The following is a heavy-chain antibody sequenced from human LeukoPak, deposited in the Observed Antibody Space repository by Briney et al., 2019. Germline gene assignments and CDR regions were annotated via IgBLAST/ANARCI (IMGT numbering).Heavy chain of an antibody. CDR3: ARGGTIFGVVLYYYGMDV. D-gene: IGHD3-3*01. Sequence: GGSLRLSCAASGFTFSSYAMHWVSQAPGKGLEWVAVISYDGSNKYYADSVKGRFTISRDNSKNTLYLQMNSLRAEDTAVYYCARGGTIFGVVLYYYGMDVWGQGTTVTVSS. V-gene: IGHV3-30-3*01. J-gene: IGHJ6*02. CDR1: GFTFSSYA. CDR2: ISYDGSNK.